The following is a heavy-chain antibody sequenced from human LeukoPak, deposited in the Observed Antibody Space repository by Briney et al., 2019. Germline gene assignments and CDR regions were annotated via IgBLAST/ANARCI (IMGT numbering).Heavy chain of an antibody. Sequence: GGSLRLSCAVSGFTFSNYWMSWVRQAPGKGLEWVSSISGSSSYIYYADSVKGRFTISRDNAKNSLYLQMNSLRAEDTAVYYCARAIYSGTYYFDYWGQGTLVTVSS. CDR2: ISGSSSYI. CDR3: ARAIYSGTYYFDY. CDR1: GFTFSNYW. V-gene: IGHV3-21*01. D-gene: IGHD4-11*01. J-gene: IGHJ4*02.